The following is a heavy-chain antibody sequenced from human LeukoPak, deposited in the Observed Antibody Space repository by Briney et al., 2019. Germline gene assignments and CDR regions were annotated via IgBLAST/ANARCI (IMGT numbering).Heavy chain of an antibody. CDR1: GGTFSSYA. Sequence: SVKVSCKASGGTFSSYAISWVRQAPGQGLEWMGGIIPIFGTANYAQKFQGRVTITADESTSTAYMELSSLRSEDTAVYYCATDSPFYGDYTYWGRGTLVTVSS. V-gene: IGHV1-69*01. D-gene: IGHD4-17*01. CDR2: IIPIFGTA. J-gene: IGHJ4*02. CDR3: ATDSPFYGDYTY.